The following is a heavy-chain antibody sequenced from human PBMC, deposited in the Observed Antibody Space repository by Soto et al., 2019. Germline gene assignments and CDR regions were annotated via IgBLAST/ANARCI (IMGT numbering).Heavy chain of an antibody. D-gene: IGHD6-19*01. V-gene: IGHV2-5*01. J-gene: IGHJ4*02. CDR3: EHGSGWLFDY. Sequence: QITLKESGPTLVKPTQTLTLTCTFSGFSLSTTAVGVGWIRQPPGKALEWLALIYWNDDNHYSPSLKNRLTVTRDTSKNQVVLTMTNMAPVDTGTYYCEHGSGWLFDYWGQGTLVTVSS. CDR2: IYWNDDN. CDR1: GFSLSTTAVG.